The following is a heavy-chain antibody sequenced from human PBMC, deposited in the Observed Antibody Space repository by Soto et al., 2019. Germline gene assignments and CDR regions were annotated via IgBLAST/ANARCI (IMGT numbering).Heavy chain of an antibody. CDR1: GYTFTSYG. J-gene: IGHJ6*03. CDR2: ISAYNGNT. V-gene: IGHV1-18*01. Sequence: ASVKVSCKASGYTFTSYGISWVRQAPGQGLEWMGWISAYNGNTNYAQKLQGRVTMTTDTSTSTAYMELRSLRSDDTAVYYCASVELDIVVLTGGFYMDVWGKGTTVTVSS. CDR3: ASVELDIVVLTGGFYMDV. D-gene: IGHD2-2*03.